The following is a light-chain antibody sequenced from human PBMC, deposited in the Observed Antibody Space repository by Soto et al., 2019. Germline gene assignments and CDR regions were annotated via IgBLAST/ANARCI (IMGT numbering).Light chain of an antibody. Sequence: DIQMTQSPSTLSASLGDRVTITCRASQSVSTLLAWYQQKPGKAPNLLIYRASSLESGVPSRFSGSGSGTEFTLTISSLQPDDFAIYSCQQSNSYWTFGQGTKVDIK. CDR3: QQSNSYWT. CDR2: RAS. V-gene: IGKV1-5*03. CDR1: QSVSTL. J-gene: IGKJ1*01.